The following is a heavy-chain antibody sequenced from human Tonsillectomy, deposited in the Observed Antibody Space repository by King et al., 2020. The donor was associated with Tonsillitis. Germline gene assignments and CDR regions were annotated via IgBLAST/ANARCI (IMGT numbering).Heavy chain of an antibody. CDR2: ISHDGSNK. J-gene: IGHJ4*02. D-gene: IGHD1-14*01. V-gene: IGHV3-30*04. Sequence: GQLVQSGGGVVQPGRSLRLSCAASGFTFRTYAMHWVRQAPGKGLECVAGISHDGSNKYYADSVKGRFTISKDNSDNTLYLRMNSLRAEDSAVYYCARDGDSEPLGHGFAYWGEGNLVSVSS. CDR3: ARDGDSEPLGHGFAY. CDR1: GFTFRTYA.